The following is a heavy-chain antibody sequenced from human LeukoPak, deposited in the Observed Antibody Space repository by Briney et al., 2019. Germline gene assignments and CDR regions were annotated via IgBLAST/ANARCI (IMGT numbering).Heavy chain of an antibody. D-gene: IGHD5-24*01. Sequence: SVKVSCKASGGTFSSYAISWVRQAPGQGLEWMGGIIPIFGTANYAQKFQGRVTITADESTSTAYMELSSLRPEYTAVYYSARGGERWLQFFYWGQGTLVTVSS. CDR2: IIPIFGTA. V-gene: IGHV1-69*01. J-gene: IGHJ4*02. CDR3: ARGGERWLQFFY. CDR1: GGTFSSYA.